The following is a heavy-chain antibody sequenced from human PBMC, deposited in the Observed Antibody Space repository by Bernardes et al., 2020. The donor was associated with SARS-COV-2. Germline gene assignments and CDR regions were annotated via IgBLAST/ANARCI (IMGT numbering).Heavy chain of an antibody. D-gene: IGHD1-26*01. J-gene: IGHJ2*01. CDR1: GFTFSSYG. V-gene: IGHV3-23*01. CDR3: AKRRVIGNWYFDL. CDR2: ISDSGGET. Sequence: LRLSCAASGFTFSSYGMFWVRQAPGKGLEWVSAISDSGGETFYADSMKGRFTISRDNSKNTLYLQMNSLRAEDTALYYCAKRRVIGNWYFDLWGRGTLVTGSS.